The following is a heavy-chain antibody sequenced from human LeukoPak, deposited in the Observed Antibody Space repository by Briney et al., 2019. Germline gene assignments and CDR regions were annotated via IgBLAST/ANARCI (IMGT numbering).Heavy chain of an antibody. CDR2: INPNSGGT. Sequence: GESLKISCKGSGYNFATHWIGWVRQAPGQGLEWMGWINPNSGGTNYAQKFQGRVTMTRDTSISTAYMELSRLRSDDTAVYYCARAIVVVPAANLNWFDPWGQRTLVTVSS. V-gene: IGHV1-2*02. CDR1: GYNFATHW. D-gene: IGHD2-2*01. J-gene: IGHJ5*02. CDR3: ARAIVVVPAANLNWFDP.